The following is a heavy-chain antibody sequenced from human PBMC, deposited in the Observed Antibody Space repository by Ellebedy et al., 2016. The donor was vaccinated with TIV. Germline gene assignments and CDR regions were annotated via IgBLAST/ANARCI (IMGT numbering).Heavy chain of an antibody. Sequence: GESLKISCAASGFTFSSYSMNWVRQAPGKGLEWVSYISSSSSTIYYADSVKGRFTISRDNAKNSLYLQMNSVRDEDTDVYYCARGLTMYYFDYWGQGTLVTVSS. D-gene: IGHD3-10*02. V-gene: IGHV3-48*02. CDR1: GFTFSSYS. J-gene: IGHJ4*02. CDR3: ARGLTMYYFDY. CDR2: ISSSSSTI.